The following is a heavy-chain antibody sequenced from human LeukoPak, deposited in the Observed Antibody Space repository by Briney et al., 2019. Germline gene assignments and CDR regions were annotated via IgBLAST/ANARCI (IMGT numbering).Heavy chain of an antibody. CDR2: INPHSGGT. CDR3: ASVSHGSGSYPRLYYYYGMDV. Sequence: GASVKVSCKASGYTFTRYYIHWVRQAPGPGLEWTGWINPHSGGTNYAQQFQGRVTITRDTSISTVYMELSRLRSDDTAAYNRASVSHGSGSYPRLYYYYGMDVWGQGTTVTVSS. CDR1: GYTFTRYY. D-gene: IGHD3-10*01. J-gene: IGHJ6*02. V-gene: IGHV1-2*02.